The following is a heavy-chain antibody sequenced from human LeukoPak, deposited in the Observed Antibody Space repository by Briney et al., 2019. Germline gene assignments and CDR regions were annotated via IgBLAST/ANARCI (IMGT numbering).Heavy chain of an antibody. D-gene: IGHD5-12*01. J-gene: IGHJ4*02. CDR2: MNPNSGNT. CDR1: GYTFTSYD. CDR3: ARGPIIVATLDY. V-gene: IGHV1-8*01. Sequence: ASVKVSCKASGYTFTSYDIHWVRPATGQGLEWMGWMNPNSGNTGYAQKFQGRVTMTRNTSISTAYMELSSLRSEDTAVYYCARGPIIVATLDYWGQGTLVTVSS.